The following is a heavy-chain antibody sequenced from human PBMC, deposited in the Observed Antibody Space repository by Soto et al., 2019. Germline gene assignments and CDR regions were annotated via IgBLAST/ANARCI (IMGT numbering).Heavy chain of an antibody. D-gene: IGHD3-22*01. CDR1: GFTFSSYG. CDR3: AKDLDYYDSSGYYRPDYYYYYGMDV. J-gene: IGHJ6*02. Sequence: HPGGSLRLSCAASGFTFSSYGMHWVRQAPGKGLEWVAVISYDGSNKYYADSVKGRFTISRDNSKNTLYLQMNSLRAEDTAVYYCAKDLDYYDSSGYYRPDYYYYYGMDVWGQGTTVTVSS. V-gene: IGHV3-30*18. CDR2: ISYDGSNK.